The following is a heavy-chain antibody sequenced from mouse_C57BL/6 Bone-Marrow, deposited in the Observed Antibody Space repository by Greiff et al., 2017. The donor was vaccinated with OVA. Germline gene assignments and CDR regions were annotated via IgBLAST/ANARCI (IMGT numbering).Heavy chain of an antibody. CDR3: ARDSSGYVDYAMDY. CDR1: GYTFTDYY. CDR2: INPNNGGT. V-gene: IGHV1-26*01. J-gene: IGHJ4*01. D-gene: IGHD3-2*02. Sequence: VQLQQSGPELVKPGASVKISCKASGYTFTDYYMNWVKQIHGKSLEWIADINPNNGGTSYKQKFKGKATLTVDKDSSTAYMELRRLKSEDAAVYYCARDSSGYVDYAMDYWGQGTSVTVSS.